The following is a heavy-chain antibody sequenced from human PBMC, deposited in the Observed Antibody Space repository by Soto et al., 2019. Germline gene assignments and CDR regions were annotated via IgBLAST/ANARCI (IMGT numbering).Heavy chain of an antibody. CDR1: GFTFSSYS. J-gene: IGHJ4*02. V-gene: IGHV3-48*01. CDR3: ARDSYWSFDY. D-gene: IGHD3-3*01. Sequence: GGSLRLSCAASGFTFSSYSINWVRQAPGKGLEWVSYISSTSSTIYYADSVKGRFTISRDNAKNSLYLQMNSLRAEDTAVYYCARDSYWSFDYWGQGILVTVSS. CDR2: ISSTSSTI.